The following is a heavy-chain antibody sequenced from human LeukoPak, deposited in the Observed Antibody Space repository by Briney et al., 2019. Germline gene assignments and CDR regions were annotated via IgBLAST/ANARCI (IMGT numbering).Heavy chain of an antibody. J-gene: IGHJ4*02. CDR2: IKGDGSDK. CDR3: ARDPETKRGRDGLDY. CDR1: EFTFRNDW. V-gene: IGHV3-7*01. D-gene: IGHD1-14*01. Sequence: GGPLRLSCAAPEFTFRNDWMAWVRKAPGKGLEGLASIKGDGSDKYYVDSVKGRFTISRDNAKNSMYLQMSSLRAEDTAVYYCARDPETKRGRDGLDYWGPGTLVIVSS.